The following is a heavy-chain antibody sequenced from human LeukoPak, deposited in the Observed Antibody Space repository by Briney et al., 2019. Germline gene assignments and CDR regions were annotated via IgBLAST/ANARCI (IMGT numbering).Heavy chain of an antibody. CDR2: ISDDGSGT. Sequence: PWGSLRLSCAACGFILSSYWQQGVRQARGKGLVWVSRISDDGSGTTYGDSVKGRFTISRDNAKNTLYLQMNSLRDEDTAVFYCARLARWFEPWGQGTMFTVSS. CDR3: ARLARWFEP. V-gene: IGHV3-74*01. J-gene: IGHJ5*02. CDR1: GFILSSYW.